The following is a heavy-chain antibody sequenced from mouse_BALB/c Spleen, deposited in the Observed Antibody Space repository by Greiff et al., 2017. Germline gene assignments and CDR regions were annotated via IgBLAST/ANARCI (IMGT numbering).Heavy chain of an antibody. CDR1: GFNIKDNY. Sequence: EVQLQQSGAELVKPGASVKLSCTASGFNIKDNYMHWVKQRPEQGLEWIGSIDPANGNTKYDPKFQGKATITADTSSNTAYLQLSSLTSADTAVSDYSYDYEAWFAYWGQGTLVTVSA. CDR2: IDPANGNT. J-gene: IGHJ3*01. CDR3: SYDYEAWFAY. D-gene: IGHD2-4*01. V-gene: IGHV14-3*02.